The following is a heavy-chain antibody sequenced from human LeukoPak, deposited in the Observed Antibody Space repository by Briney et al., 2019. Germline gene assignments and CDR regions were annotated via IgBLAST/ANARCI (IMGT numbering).Heavy chain of an antibody. J-gene: IGHJ3*02. CDR2: ISNSGTT. D-gene: IGHD2-21*02. Sequence: SQTLSLTCAVSGDSVTSGGYFCTWIRQLPGKGLEWIGSISNSGTTSYNPSLKSRVSISLDTSNNHFSLRLGSVTAADTAVYYCARDVVVTSSPDAFDIWGQGTMVIVSS. V-gene: IGHV4-31*11. CDR3: ARDVVVTSSPDAFDI. CDR1: GDSVTSGGYF.